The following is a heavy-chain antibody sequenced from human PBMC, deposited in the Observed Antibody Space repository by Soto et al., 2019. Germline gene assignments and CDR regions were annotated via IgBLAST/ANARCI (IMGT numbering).Heavy chain of an antibody. D-gene: IGHD3-10*01. CDR2: INHSGST. CDR3: ARGLGYGSGSRYQVFDY. CDR1: GGSFSGYY. V-gene: IGHV4-34*01. Sequence: PSETLSLTCAVYGGSFSGYYWSWIRQPPGKGLEWIGEINHSGSTNYNPSLKSRVTISVDTSKNQFSLKLSSVTAADTAVYYCARGLGYGSGSRYQVFDYWGQGTLVTVSS. J-gene: IGHJ4*02.